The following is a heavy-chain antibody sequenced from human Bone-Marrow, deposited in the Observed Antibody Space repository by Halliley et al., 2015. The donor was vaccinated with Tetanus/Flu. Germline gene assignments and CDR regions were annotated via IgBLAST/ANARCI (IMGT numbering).Heavy chain of an antibody. J-gene: IGHJ2*01. CDR2: SGVST. Sequence: SGVSTNCADSVEGRFTISRDNSKNTLFLQMSSLRAEDTAVCYCARAGVGTPSWYFDLWGRGTLVTVSS. D-gene: IGHD2-8*01. V-gene: IGHV3-23*01. CDR3: ARAGVGTPSWYFDL.